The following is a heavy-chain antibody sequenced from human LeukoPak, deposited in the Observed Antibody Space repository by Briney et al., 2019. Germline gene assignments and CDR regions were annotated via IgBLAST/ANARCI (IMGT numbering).Heavy chain of an antibody. J-gene: IGHJ4*02. D-gene: IGHD1-7*01. CDR3: ARGGPNWNYGNYFDY. CDR1: GYTFTSNT. V-gene: IGHV7-4-1*02. CDR2: IITNTGNP. Sequence: AASVKVSCKASGYTFTSNTMNWVRRAPGQGLEWVGWIITNTGNPTYAQGFTGRFVFSLDTSVSTAYLQISSLKAEDTAVYYCARGGPNWNYGNYFDYWGQGTLVTVSS.